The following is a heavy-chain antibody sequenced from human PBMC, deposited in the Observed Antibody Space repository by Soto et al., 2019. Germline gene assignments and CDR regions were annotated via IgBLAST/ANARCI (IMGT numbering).Heavy chain of an antibody. D-gene: IGHD2-2*01. V-gene: IGHV3-30*18. J-gene: IGHJ5*02. Sequence: QEHLVESGGGVVQAGTSLRLSCAASGFRFSSYGMRWVRQAPGKGLEWVAFVSSDGNNKYYADSVKGRFTISRDNSKSTMFLQVDSPRVDDTAIYYCAKDRVIQLLPIWPDPWGQGTLVTVSS. CDR1: GFRFSSYG. CDR2: VSSDGNNK. CDR3: AKDRVIQLLPIWPDP.